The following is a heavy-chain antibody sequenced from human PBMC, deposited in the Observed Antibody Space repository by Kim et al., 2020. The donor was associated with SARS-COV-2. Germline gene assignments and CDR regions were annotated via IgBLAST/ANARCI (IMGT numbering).Heavy chain of an antibody. CDR2: ISFEGQDK. J-gene: IGHJ4*02. V-gene: IGHV3-30*04. Sequence: GGSLRLSCAASGFPFSPFAMHWVRQAPGKGLEWVAVISFEGQDKQYTDSVKGRFTISRDNSKNMLYLQMNSLRTEDTALYYCARERGGSCSYTTCYGHFDQWGRGTLVTVSS. CDR1: GFPFSPFA. D-gene: IGHD2-2*01. CDR3: ARERGGSCSYTTCYGHFDQ.